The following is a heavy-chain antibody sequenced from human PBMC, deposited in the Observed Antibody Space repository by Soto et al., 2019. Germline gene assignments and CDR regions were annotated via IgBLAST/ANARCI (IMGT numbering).Heavy chain of an antibody. Sequence: QPGGSLRLSCAASGFTFSSYEMNWVRQAPGKGLEWVSYISSSGSTIYYADSVKGRFTISRDNAKNPLYLQMNSLRAEDTAVYYCARVTTVVTYAFDIWGQGTMVTVSS. CDR3: ARVTTVVTYAFDI. CDR1: GFTFSSYE. V-gene: IGHV3-48*03. D-gene: IGHD4-17*01. CDR2: ISSSGSTI. J-gene: IGHJ3*02.